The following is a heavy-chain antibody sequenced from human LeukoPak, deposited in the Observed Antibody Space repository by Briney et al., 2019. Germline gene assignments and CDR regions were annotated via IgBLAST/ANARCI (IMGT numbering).Heavy chain of an antibody. V-gene: IGHV3-33*01. Sequence: GRSLRPSCAASGFTFSSYGMHWVRQAPGKGLEWVAVIWYDGSNKYYADSVKGRFTISRDNSKNTLYLQMNSLRAEDTAVYYCARDIKRIVGALDYWGQGTLDTVSS. D-gene: IGHD1-26*01. CDR2: IWYDGSNK. CDR1: GFTFSSYG. CDR3: ARDIKRIVGALDY. J-gene: IGHJ4*02.